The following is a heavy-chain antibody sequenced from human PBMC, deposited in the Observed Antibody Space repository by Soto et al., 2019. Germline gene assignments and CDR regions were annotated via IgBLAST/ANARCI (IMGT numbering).Heavy chain of an antibody. J-gene: IGHJ4*02. Sequence: EVQLVESGGGLVQPGGSLRLSCAASGFTFSMYWMHWVRQVPGKGPAWVSRINDDGISTNYADSVKGRFTISRDNAKNTPYLQMNALRVEDTAVYYCTRGPRSTSTGTGAFWGQGTLVTVSS. CDR3: TRGPRSTSTGTGAF. V-gene: IGHV3-74*01. CDR1: GFTFSMYW. CDR2: INDDGIST. D-gene: IGHD1-1*01.